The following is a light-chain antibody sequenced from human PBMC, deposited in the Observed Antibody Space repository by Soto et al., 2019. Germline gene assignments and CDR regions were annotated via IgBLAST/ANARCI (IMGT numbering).Light chain of an antibody. CDR3: QQRSYWR. Sequence: EMILTQSPATLSLSPGERATLSCKTSQGISKYIAWYKQKHGQPPRLLIYDASIRATGIPARFSGNGSRTDFTLTSTRLEAEDFAVYFCQQRSYWRFGGGTRVQIK. CDR1: QGISKY. V-gene: IGKV3-11*01. CDR2: DAS. J-gene: IGKJ4*01.